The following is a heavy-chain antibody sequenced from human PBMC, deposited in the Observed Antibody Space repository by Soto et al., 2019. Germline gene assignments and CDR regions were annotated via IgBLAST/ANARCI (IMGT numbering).Heavy chain of an antibody. Sequence: QVQLQESGPGLVKPSQTLSLTCTVSGGSISSGDYYWSWIRQPPGKGLEWIGYIYYSGSTYYNPPLTSRVTISVDTSKNQFSLKLSSVTAADTAVYYCARAAGRRVGATELVDYWGQGTLVTVSS. CDR1: GGSISSGDYY. D-gene: IGHD1-26*01. J-gene: IGHJ4*02. CDR2: IYYSGST. CDR3: ARAAGRRVGATELVDY. V-gene: IGHV4-30-4*01.